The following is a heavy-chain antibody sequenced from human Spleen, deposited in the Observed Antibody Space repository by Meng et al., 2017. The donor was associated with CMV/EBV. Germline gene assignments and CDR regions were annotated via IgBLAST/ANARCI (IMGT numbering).Heavy chain of an antibody. CDR1: GFTVSSDY. CDR3: ARASQYYYDSSGYPDY. V-gene: IGHV3-53*01. D-gene: IGHD3-22*01. J-gene: IGHJ4*02. CDR2: IYSSGTT. Sequence: GESLKISCAASGFTVSSDYMSWVRQAPGKGLEWVSIIYSSGTTFYADSVRGRFTISRDTSKNTVFLQMNSLRAEDTALYYCARASQYYYDSSGYPDYWGQGTLVTVSS.